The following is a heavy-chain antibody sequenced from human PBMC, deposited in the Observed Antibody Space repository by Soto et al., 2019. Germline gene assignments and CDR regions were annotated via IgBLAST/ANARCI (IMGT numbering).Heavy chain of an antibody. D-gene: IGHD1-26*01. J-gene: IGHJ3*02. CDR3: AREDSHDSGSPGAFVI. CDR1: GFTFSSYG. CDR2: IWYDGSNK. V-gene: IGHV3-33*01. Sequence: QVQLVESGGGVVQPGRSLRLSCAASGFTFSSYGMHWVRQAPGKGLEWVAVIWYDGSNKYYADSVKGRFTISRDNSKNTLYLQMNSLRAEDTAVYYCAREDSHDSGSPGAFVIWGQGTMVTVSS.